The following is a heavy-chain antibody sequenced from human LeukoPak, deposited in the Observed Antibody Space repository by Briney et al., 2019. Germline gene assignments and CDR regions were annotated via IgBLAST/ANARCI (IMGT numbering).Heavy chain of an antibody. D-gene: IGHD3-22*01. V-gene: IGHV3-23*01. CDR2: ISGSGGST. Sequence: PGGSLRLSCAASGFTFSSFAMSWVRQAPGKGLEWVSAISGSGGSTYYADSVKGRFTISRDNSKNTLYLHMNSLRAEDTAVYYCAKLEDDYYDSSGYSDYWGQGTLVTVSS. CDR1: GFTFSSFA. CDR3: AKLEDDYYDSSGYSDY. J-gene: IGHJ4*02.